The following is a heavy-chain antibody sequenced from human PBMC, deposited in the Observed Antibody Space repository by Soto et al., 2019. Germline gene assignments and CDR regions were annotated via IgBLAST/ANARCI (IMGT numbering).Heavy chain of an antibody. CDR1: GFSFSSFA. Sequence: EVQLLESGGTLVQPGASLRLSCEVSGFSFSSFAMNWVRQAPGEGLEWVSSIRGTATSYADSVKGRFTISRDNSKNTVYLQMNTLRGEDTAVYYCAKCAVVMTTSGGWGNWFDPWGQGTLVIVSS. D-gene: IGHD2-21*02. J-gene: IGHJ5*02. CDR3: AKCAVVMTTSGGWGNWFDP. V-gene: IGHV3-23*01. CDR2: IRGTAT.